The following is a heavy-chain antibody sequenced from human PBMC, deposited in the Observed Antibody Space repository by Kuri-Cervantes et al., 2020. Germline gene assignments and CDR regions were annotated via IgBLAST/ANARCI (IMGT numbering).Heavy chain of an antibody. CDR2: IWYDGSNK. Sequence: LSLTCAASGFTFSSYGMHWVRQAPGKGLEWVAVIWYDGSNKYYADSVKGRFTIYRDNSKNTLYLQMNSLRAEDTAVYYCARDQHDYVEYWGQGTLVTVSS. J-gene: IGHJ4*02. CDR1: GFTFSSYG. CDR3: ARDQHDYVEY. V-gene: IGHV3-33*01.